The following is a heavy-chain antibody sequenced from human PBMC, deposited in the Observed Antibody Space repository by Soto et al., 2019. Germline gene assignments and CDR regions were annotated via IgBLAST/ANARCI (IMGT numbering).Heavy chain of an antibody. D-gene: IGHD3-22*01. CDR2: IIPIFGTA. V-gene: IGHV1-69*13. CDR3: AIDCYDSSGYYYY. J-gene: IGHJ4*02. CDR1: GGTFSSYA. Sequence: SVKVSCKASGGTFSSYAISWVRQAPGQGLEWMGGIIPIFGTANYAQKFQGRVTITADESTSTAYMELSSLRSEDTAVYYCAIDCYDSSGYYYYWGQGTLVTVSS.